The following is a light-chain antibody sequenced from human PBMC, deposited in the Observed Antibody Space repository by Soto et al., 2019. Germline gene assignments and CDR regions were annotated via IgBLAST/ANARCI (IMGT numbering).Light chain of an antibody. J-gene: IGLJ2*01. CDR1: SSDVGGYNY. CDR2: DVS. Sequence: SALTQPASVSGSPGQSITISCTGTSSDVGGYNYVSWYQHHPGKAPKRMIHDVSNRPSGVSNRFSGSKSGNTASLTISGLQAEDEADYYCSSCTSSSTLNVVFGGGTKVTVL. CDR3: SSCTSSSTLNVV. V-gene: IGLV2-14*03.